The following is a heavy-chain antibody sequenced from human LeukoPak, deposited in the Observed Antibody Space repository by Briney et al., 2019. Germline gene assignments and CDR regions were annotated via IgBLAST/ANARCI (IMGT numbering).Heavy chain of an antibody. Sequence: GGSLRLSCAASGFIFSTYPMSWVRQAPGKGLEWVSAITGSGDNTYYTDSVKGRFTISRDNSKNTLSLQMNSLRVEDTAVYYCAKENPVGGTNYFDYWGQGTLVTVSS. V-gene: IGHV3-23*01. CDR1: GFIFSTYP. J-gene: IGHJ4*02. CDR3: AKENPVGGTNYFDY. CDR2: ITGSGDNT. D-gene: IGHD1-26*01.